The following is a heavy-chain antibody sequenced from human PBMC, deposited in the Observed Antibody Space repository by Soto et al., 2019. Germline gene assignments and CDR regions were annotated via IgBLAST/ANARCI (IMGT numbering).Heavy chain of an antibody. CDR3: ARELAVAGHNWFDP. CDR1: GYTFTSYG. D-gene: IGHD6-19*01. J-gene: IGHJ5*02. CDR2: ISAYNGNT. Sequence: GASVKVSCKASGYTFTSYGISWVRQAPGQGLEWMGWISAYNGNTNYAQKLQGRVTMTTDTSTSTAYMELRSLRSDDTAVYYCARELAVAGHNWFDPWGQGTLVTVSS. V-gene: IGHV1-18*01.